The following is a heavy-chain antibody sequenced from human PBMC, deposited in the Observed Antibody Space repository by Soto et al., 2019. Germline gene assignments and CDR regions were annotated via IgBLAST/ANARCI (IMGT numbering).Heavy chain of an antibody. Sequence: QVQLVQSGAEVKKPGSSVKVSCKASGGTFSSYAISWVRQAPGQGLEWMGGIIPIFGTANYAQKFQDRVTIPADESTSTAYMELSSLRSEDTAVYYCAGGSWIQLWLEGGNYYYGMDVWGQGTTVTVSS. J-gene: IGHJ6*02. CDR2: IIPIFGTA. CDR1: GGTFSSYA. V-gene: IGHV1-69*01. CDR3: AGGSWIQLWLEGGNYYYGMDV. D-gene: IGHD5-18*01.